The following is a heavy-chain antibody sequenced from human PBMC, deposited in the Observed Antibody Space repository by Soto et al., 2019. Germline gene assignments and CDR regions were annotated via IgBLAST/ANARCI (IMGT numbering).Heavy chain of an antibody. CDR3: TTVSYYDILTGYYISDY. J-gene: IGHJ4*02. V-gene: IGHV3-15*07. CDR2: IKSKTDGGTT. D-gene: IGHD3-9*01. CDR1: GFTFSNAW. Sequence: PGGSLRLSCAASGFTFSNAWMNWVRQAPGKGLEGVGRIKSKTDGGTTDYAAPVKGRFTISRDDSKNTLYLQMNSLKTEDTALYYCTTVSYYDILTGYYISDYWGQGTLVTVSS.